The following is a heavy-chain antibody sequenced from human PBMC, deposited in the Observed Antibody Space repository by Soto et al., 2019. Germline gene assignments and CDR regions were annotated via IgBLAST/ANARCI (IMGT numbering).Heavy chain of an antibody. V-gene: IGHV4-59*01. CDR2: IYYTVST. CDR1: GDATTSYY. CDR3: ARDRGCTGGSGYQNWFDP. J-gene: IGHJ5*02. D-gene: IGHD2-15*01. Sequence: QPLSLTRPGAGDATTSYYRRWTRHPPGKGLEWIGYIYYTVSTNYNPSLKILVTISVDTSKNQFSLKLSSVTAADTAVYYCARDRGCTGGSGYQNWFDPRGQRTLVTVS.